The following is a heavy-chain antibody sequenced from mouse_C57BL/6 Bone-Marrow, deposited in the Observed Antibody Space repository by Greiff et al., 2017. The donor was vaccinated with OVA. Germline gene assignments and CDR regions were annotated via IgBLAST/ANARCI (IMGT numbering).Heavy chain of an antibody. J-gene: IGHJ2*01. CDR3: ADYSNWFDY. V-gene: IGHV1-55*01. Sequence: QVQLQQPGAELVKPGASVKLSCKASGYTFTSYWITWVKQRPGQGLEWIGDIYPGSGSTNYTEKFKSKATLTVDTSSSTASMQLSSLTSEDSAVYYCADYSNWFDYWGQGTTLTVSS. CDR2: IYPGSGST. D-gene: IGHD2-5*01. CDR1: GYTFTSYW.